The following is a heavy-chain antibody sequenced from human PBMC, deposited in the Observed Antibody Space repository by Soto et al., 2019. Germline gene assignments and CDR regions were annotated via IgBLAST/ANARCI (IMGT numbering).Heavy chain of an antibody. V-gene: IGHV1-8*01. D-gene: IGHD6-13*01. J-gene: IGHJ6*02. CDR1: GYTFTSYD. Sequence: ASVKVSCKASGYTFTSYDINWVRQATGQGLEWMGWMNPNSGNTGYAQKFQGRVTMTRNTSISTAYMELSSLRSEDTAVYYCARKSAGLHYYYGMDVWGQGTTVTVSS. CDR3: ARKSAGLHYYYGMDV. CDR2: MNPNSGNT.